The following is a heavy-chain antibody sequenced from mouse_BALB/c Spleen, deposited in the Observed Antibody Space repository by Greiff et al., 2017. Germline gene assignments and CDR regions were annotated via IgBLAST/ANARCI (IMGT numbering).Heavy chain of an antibody. V-gene: IGHV5-4*02. CDR1: GFTFSDYY. D-gene: IGHD1-1*01. CDR2: ISDGGSYT. Sequence: DVKLVESVGGLVKPGGSLKLSCAASGFTFSDYYMYWVRQTPEKRLEWVATISDGGSYTYYPDSVKGRFTISRDNAKNNLYLQMSSLKSEDTAMYYCARGDYYGSSYDAMDYWGQGTSVTVSS. CDR3: ARGDYYGSSYDAMDY. J-gene: IGHJ4*01.